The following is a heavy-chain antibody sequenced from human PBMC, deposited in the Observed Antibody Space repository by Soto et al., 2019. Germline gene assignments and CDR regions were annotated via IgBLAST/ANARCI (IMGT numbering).Heavy chain of an antibody. CDR1: GASAHSGTYY. V-gene: IGHV4-61*01. D-gene: IGHD2-21*01. J-gene: IGHJ4*02. Sequence: SEALSLTCTVPGASAHSGTYYWSWMRQPPGKGLEWIGFIHYSGSTNYNPSLKGRVTMSVDTSKNQFSLKLTSVNTADTAIYYCTRGGDPYKTGHWGQGTLVTVS. CDR3: TRGGDPYKTGH. CDR2: IHYSGST.